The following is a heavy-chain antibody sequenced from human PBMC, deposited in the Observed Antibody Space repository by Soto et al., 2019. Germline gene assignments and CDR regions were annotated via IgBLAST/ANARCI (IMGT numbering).Heavy chain of an antibody. CDR1: GYTFSNYG. CDR2: INAGNGNT. J-gene: IGHJ2*01. D-gene: IGHD6-19*01. Sequence: ASVKVSCKASGYTFSNYGIHWVRQAPGQRLEWMGWINAGNGNTKYSQNFQDRLTITRDTSATTAYMDLSSLRSEDTSVFYCAGSGYSSGWYHWYFDLWGRGTLVTVSS. V-gene: IGHV1-3*01. CDR3: AGSGYSSGWYHWYFDL.